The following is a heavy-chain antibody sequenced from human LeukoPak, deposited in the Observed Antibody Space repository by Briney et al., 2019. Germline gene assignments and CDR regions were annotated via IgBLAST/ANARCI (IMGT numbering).Heavy chain of an antibody. J-gene: IGHJ5*02. CDR3: ARGRRGYYGSGSPREHNWFDP. CDR1: GGTFSSYA. Sequence: GASVKVSCKASGGTFSSYAISWVRQAPGQGLEWMGGIIPIFGTANYAQKFQGRVTITRNTSISTAYMELSSLRSEDTAVYYCARGRRGYYGSGSPREHNWFDPWGQGTLVTVSS. V-gene: IGHV1-69*05. D-gene: IGHD3-10*01. CDR2: IIPIFGTA.